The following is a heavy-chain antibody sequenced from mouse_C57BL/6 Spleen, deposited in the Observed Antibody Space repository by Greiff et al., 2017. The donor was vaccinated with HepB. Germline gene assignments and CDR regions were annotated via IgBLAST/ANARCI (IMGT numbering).Heavy chain of an antibody. CDR1: GFTFSSYA. J-gene: IGHJ1*03. CDR3: ARGGYGYDGGRYFDV. D-gene: IGHD2-2*01. V-gene: IGHV5-4*01. Sequence: EVQRVESGGGLVKPGGSLKLSCAASGFTFSSYAMSWVRQTPEKRLEWVATISDGGSYTYYPDNVKGRFTISRDNAKNNLYLQMSHLKSEDTAMYYCARGGYGYDGGRYFDVWGTGTTVTVSS. CDR2: ISDGGSYT.